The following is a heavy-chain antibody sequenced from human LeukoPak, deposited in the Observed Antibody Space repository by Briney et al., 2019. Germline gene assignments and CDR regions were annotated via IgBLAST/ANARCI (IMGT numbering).Heavy chain of an antibody. J-gene: IGHJ4*02. V-gene: IGHV7-4-1*02. CDR1: GYTFTSYG. CDR3: ARGARGTAEYHDY. Sequence: ASVKVSCKASGYTFTSYGISWVRQAPGQGLEWMGWINTNTGNPTYAQGFTGRFVFSLDTSVSTAYLQISSLKAEDTAVCYCARGARGTAEYHDYWGQGTLVIVFS. CDR2: INTNTGNP. D-gene: IGHD2-2*01.